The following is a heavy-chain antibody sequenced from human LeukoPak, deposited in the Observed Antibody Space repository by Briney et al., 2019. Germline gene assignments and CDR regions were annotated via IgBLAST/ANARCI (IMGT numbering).Heavy chain of an antibody. J-gene: IGHJ3*02. CDR1: GFTFSSYA. D-gene: IGHD5-12*01. CDR2: INGSGCST. Sequence: GGSLRLSCAASGFTFSSYAMSWVRQAPGKGLEWVSAINGSGCSTYYADSVKGRFTISRDNSKNTLYLQMNSPRAEDTAVYYCAKVPRRDLRGYSDYAESHAFDIWGQGTMVTVSS. CDR3: AKVPRRDLRGYSDYAESHAFDI. V-gene: IGHV3-23*01.